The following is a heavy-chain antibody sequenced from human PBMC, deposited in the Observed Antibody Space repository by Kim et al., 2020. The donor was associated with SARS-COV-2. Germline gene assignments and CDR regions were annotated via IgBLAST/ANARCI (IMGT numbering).Heavy chain of an antibody. CDR3: ARERKGTGRYSF. Sequence: YYAGSVKGRFTISRDNAQNSLYVQMSSRRDEDTAVYYGARERKGTGRYSFWGQGTLLTVSS. J-gene: IGHJ4*02. V-gene: IGHV3-48*02. D-gene: IGHD3-9*01.